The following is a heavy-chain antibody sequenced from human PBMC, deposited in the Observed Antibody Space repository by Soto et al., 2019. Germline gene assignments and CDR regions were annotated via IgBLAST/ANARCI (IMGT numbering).Heavy chain of an antibody. J-gene: IGHJ4*02. CDR3: ATLYSNYALSY. CDR1: GGSISSGDYY. CDR2: IYYSGST. Sequence: SETLSLTCTVSGGSISSGDYYWSWIRQPPGTGLEWIGYIYYSGSTYYNPSLKSRVTISVDTSKNQFSLKLSSVTAADTAVYYCATLYSNYALSYWGQGTLVTVSS. V-gene: IGHV4-30-4*01. D-gene: IGHD4-4*01.